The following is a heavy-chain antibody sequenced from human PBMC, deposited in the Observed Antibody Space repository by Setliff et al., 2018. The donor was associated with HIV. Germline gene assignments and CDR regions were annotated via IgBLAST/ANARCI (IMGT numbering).Heavy chain of an antibody. V-gene: IGHV3-11*01. Sequence: NPGGSLRLSCAASGFNFSDNYMTWIRQAPGKGLEWVAYISRSGITKYYADSVKGRFTISRDNAKKSLYLQMNSLRVDDSAVYYCARDPGWGQGTLVTVSS. CDR3: ARDPG. J-gene: IGHJ4*02. CDR2: ISRSGITK. CDR1: GFNFSDNY.